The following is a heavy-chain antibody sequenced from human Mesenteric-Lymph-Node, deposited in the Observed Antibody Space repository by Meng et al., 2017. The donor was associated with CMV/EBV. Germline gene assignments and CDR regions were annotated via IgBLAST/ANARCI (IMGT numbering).Heavy chain of an antibody. CDR2: IYYSGST. J-gene: IGHJ5*02. CDR3: ARGVGFDP. Sequence: WVRQAPGKGLEWIGSIYYSGSTYYNPSLKSRVTISLDTSKNQFSLKLSSVTAADTAVYYCARGVGFDPWGQGTLVTVSS. V-gene: IGHV4-39*07. D-gene: IGHD2-15*01.